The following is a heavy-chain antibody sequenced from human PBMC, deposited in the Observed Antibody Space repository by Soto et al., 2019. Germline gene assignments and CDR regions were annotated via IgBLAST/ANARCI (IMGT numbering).Heavy chain of an antibody. CDR3: TRRPKAADIGVGSLDF. V-gene: IGHV3-15*07. CDR2: IKSFADGGTT. CDR1: GYSFTDAW. Sequence: DVKLVESGGDLVKPGGSLRLSCAASGYSFTDAWMNWVRQAPGKGLEWVGRIKSFADGGTTEYAAPVKGRFSISREDSTLTVFLQMNSLQTEDTAVYYCTRRPKAADIGVGSLDFWGRGTRVTVSA. D-gene: IGHD3-9*01. J-gene: IGHJ4*02.